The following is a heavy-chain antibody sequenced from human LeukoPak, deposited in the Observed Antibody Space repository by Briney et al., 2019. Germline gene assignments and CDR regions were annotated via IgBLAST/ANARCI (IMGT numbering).Heavy chain of an antibody. J-gene: IGHJ4*02. CDR3: ARVLGVKRGYCYGYLDY. CDR1: GFTFSSYS. V-gene: IGHV3-21*01. CDR2: ISSSSSYI. Sequence: GGSLRLSCAASGFTFSSYSMNWVRQAPGKGLEWVSSISSSSSYIYYADSVKGRFTISRDNAKNSLYLQMNSLRAEDTAVYYCARVLGVKRGYCYGYLDYWGQRTLVTVSS. D-gene: IGHD5-18*01.